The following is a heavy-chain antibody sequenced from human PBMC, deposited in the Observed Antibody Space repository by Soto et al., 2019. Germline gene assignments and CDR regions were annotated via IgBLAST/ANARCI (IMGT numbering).Heavy chain of an antibody. D-gene: IGHD2-2*01. V-gene: IGHV1-2*04. Sequence: GASVKVSCKASGYTFTGYYMHWVRQAPGQGLEWMGWINPNSGGTNYAQKFQGWVTMTRDTSISTAYMELSRLRSDDTAVYYCAREVGAVLVPAAPHGGYYYGMDVWGQGTTVTVSS. CDR3: AREVGAVLVPAAPHGGYYYGMDV. CDR2: INPNSGGT. J-gene: IGHJ6*02. CDR1: GYTFTGYY.